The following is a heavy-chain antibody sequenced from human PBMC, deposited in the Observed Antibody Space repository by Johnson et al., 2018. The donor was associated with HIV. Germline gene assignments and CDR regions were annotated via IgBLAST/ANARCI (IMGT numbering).Heavy chain of an antibody. J-gene: IGHJ3*02. CDR3: ARGGAFDI. CDR1: GFTVSSNY. V-gene: IGHV3-30-3*01. CDR2: ISYDGSNK. Sequence: QVQLVESGGGLIQPGGSLRLSCAASGFTVSSNYMSWVRQAPGKGLEWVAVISYDGSNKYYADSVKGRFTISRDNSKNTLYLQMNSLRAEDTAMYYCARGGAFDIWGQGTMVTVSS.